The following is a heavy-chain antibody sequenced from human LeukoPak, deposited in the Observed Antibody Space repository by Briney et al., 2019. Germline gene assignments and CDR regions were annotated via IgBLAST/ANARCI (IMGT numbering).Heavy chain of an antibody. J-gene: IGHJ4*02. CDR1: GFTFDDYA. Sequence: GGSLRLSCAASGFTFDDYAMHWVRQAPGKGLEWVSGINWNSGSIGYADSVKGRFTISRDNAKNSLYLQMDSLRAEDTALYYCAKDIGSSGYYYPDYWGQGTLVTVSS. CDR3: AKDIGSSGYYYPDY. V-gene: IGHV3-9*01. D-gene: IGHD3-22*01. CDR2: INWNSGSI.